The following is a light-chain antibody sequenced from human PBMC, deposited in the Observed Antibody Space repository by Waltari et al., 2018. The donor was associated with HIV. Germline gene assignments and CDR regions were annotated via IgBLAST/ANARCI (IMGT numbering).Light chain of an antibody. CDR3: QSYDTTNHLI. CDR2: EDT. V-gene: IGLV6-57*04. J-gene: IGLJ2*01. Sequence: FMLTQPHSMSASPGTTVTISCTRSSGTIASNSGQWYQQRPGGAPTTVVFEDTQRPSGVHERFSGSIDSSSNSASLTISGLKTEDEADYYCQSYDTTNHLIFGGGTKVTVL. CDR1: SGTIASNS.